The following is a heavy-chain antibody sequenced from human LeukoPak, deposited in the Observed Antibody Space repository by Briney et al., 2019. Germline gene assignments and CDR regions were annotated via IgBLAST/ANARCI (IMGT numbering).Heavy chain of an antibody. V-gene: IGHV4-59*01. CDR3: ARRLTKNWFDP. D-gene: IGHD1-14*01. J-gene: IGHJ5*02. CDR1: GGSISSYY. Sequence: SETLSLTCIVSGGSISSYYWSWIRQPPGKGLEWIGHIYYSGRTNYNPSLKSRVTISVDTSKNQFSLKLSSVTAADTAVYYCARRLTKNWFDPWGQGTLVTVSS. CDR2: IYYSGRT.